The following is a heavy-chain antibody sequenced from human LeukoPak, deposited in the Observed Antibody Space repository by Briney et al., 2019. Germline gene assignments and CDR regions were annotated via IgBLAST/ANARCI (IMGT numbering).Heavy chain of an antibody. CDR1: GFTFSSYA. D-gene: IGHD2-2*01. J-gene: IGHJ4*02. V-gene: IGHV3-23*01. CDR3: AKEGKGCISTTCYQYFDY. CDR2: ISGSGGST. Sequence: GGSLRLSCAASGFTFSSYAMSWVRQAPGKGLECVSTISGSGGSTYYADSVKGRFTISRDNSKNTLYLQMNSLRAEDTAVYYCAKEGKGCISTTCYQYFDYWGQGTLVTVSS.